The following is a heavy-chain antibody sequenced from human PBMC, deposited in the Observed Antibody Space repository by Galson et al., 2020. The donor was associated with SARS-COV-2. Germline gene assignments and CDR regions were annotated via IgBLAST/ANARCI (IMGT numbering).Heavy chain of an antibody. Sequence: GESLKISCAASGFTFDDYGMSWVRQAPGKGLELVSGINWNGGSTGYADSVKGRFTISRDNAKNSLYLQMNSLRAEDTALYYCARTSNPIAAAGTNWFGPWGQATMISVST. D-gene: IGHD6-13*01. V-gene: IGHV3-20*04. CDR3: ARTSNPIAAAGTNWFGP. J-gene: IGHJ5*02. CDR2: INWNGGST. CDR1: GFTFDDYG.